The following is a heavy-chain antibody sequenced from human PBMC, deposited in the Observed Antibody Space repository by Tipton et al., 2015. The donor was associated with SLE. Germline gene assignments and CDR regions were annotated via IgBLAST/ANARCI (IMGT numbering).Heavy chain of an antibody. D-gene: IGHD3-10*01. CDR2: ISGSGRNI. Sequence: GSLRLSCAASGFVFSSYAMNWVRQAPGKGLEWVSSISGSGRNIYSSDSVKGRFNISIDNSKNTVFLQMNSLRAEDTAVYYCAKTSITMIRGLIGYWGQGTLVTVSS. J-gene: IGHJ4*02. CDR3: AKTSITMIRGLIGY. CDR1: GFVFSSYA. V-gene: IGHV3-23*01.